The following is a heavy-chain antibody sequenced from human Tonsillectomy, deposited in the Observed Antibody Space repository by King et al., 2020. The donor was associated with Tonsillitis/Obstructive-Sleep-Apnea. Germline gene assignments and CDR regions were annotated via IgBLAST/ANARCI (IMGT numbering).Heavy chain of an antibody. Sequence: VQLVESGGGLVKPGGSLRLSCAASGFTFSDYYMSWIRQAPGKGLEWVSYISSSSSYTNYADSVKGRFTISRDNAKNSLYLQMNSLRAEDTAVYYCARVRTTVTTRDMDVWGKGTTVTVSS. CDR1: GFTFSDYY. CDR2: ISSSSSYT. CDR3: ARVRTTVTTRDMDV. V-gene: IGHV3-11*05. J-gene: IGHJ6*03. D-gene: IGHD4-11*01.